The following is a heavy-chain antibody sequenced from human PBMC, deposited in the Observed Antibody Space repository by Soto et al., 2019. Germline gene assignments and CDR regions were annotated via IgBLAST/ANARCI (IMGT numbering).Heavy chain of an antibody. J-gene: IGHJ6*02. CDR2: ISSSSSYI. Sequence: PGGSLRLSCAASGFTFSSYSMNWVRRAPGKGLEWVSSISSSSSYIYYADSVKGRFTISRDNAKNSLYLQMNSLRAEDTAVYYCARAPTFAIFGVVIDGGYYYYGMDVWGQGTTVTVSS. CDR3: ARAPTFAIFGVVIDGGYYYYGMDV. V-gene: IGHV3-21*01. CDR1: GFTFSSYS. D-gene: IGHD3-3*01.